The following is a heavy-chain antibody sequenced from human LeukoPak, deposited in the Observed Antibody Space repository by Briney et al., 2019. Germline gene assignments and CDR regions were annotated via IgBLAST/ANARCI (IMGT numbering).Heavy chain of an antibody. CDR1: GGSISSGGYY. CDR3: ASVEYSSGWYDY. J-gene: IGHJ4*02. V-gene: IGHV4-31*03. CDR2: IYYSGST. Sequence: SETLSLTCTVSGGSISSGGYYWSWIRQHPGKGLEWIGYIYYSGSTYYNPSLKSRVTISVDTSKNQFSLKLSSVTAADTAVYYCASVEYSSGWYDYWGQGTLVTVSS. D-gene: IGHD6-19*01.